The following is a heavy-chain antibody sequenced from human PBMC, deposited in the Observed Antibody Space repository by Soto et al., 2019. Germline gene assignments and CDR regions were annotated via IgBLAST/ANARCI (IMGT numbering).Heavy chain of an antibody. CDR2: INPNSGGT. J-gene: IGHJ6*02. D-gene: IGHD6-6*01. V-gene: IGHV1-2*04. Sequence: QVQLVQSGAEVKKPGASVKVSCKASGYTFTGYYMHWVRQAPGQGLEWMGWINPNSGGTNYAQKFQGWVTMTRDTSISTAYRELSRLRSDDTAVYYCARGGAPDIAARPPPYYYYGMDVWGQGTTVTVSS. CDR3: ARGGAPDIAARPPPYYYYGMDV. CDR1: GYTFTGYY.